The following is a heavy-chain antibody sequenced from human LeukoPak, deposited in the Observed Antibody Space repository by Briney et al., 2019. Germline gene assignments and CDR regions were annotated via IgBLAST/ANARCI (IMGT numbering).Heavy chain of an antibody. CDR3: TDAVAG. CDR1: GFSVSTNY. CDR2: IYTDGST. V-gene: IGHV3-53*05. Sequence: GGSLRLSCAASGFSVSTNYVTWVRQPPGKGLEWVSVIYTDGSTYYADSVKGRFTISRDNSKNTLYLQMSSLRAEDTAVYYCTDAVAGWGQGTLVTVSS. J-gene: IGHJ4*02. D-gene: IGHD4-23*01.